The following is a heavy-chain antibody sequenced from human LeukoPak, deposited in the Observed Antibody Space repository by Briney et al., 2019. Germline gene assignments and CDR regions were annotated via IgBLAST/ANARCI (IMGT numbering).Heavy chain of an antibody. V-gene: IGHV3-30*04. CDR2: IADDGKDK. Sequence: GGSLRLSCAASGFTFSTYPIHWVRQAPGKGLEWVAVIADDGKDKHYVESVKGRFTISRDNSKNTLYLQMNSLRVEDTAVYHCATGRSCTTCYLPDYWGQGTLVTVSS. D-gene: IGHD2-2*01. J-gene: IGHJ4*02. CDR1: GFTFSTYP. CDR3: ATGRSCTTCYLPDY.